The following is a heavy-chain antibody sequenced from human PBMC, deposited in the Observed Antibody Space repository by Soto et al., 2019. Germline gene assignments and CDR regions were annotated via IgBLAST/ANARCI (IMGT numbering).Heavy chain of an antibody. CDR1: GDSITSGVHY. CDR3: ARGGIILTFGGGSGEWGIDY. D-gene: IGHD3-16*01. Sequence: QVQLQESGPELVKPSQTLSLTCTVSGDSITSGVHYWSWVRQHPGKGLEWIGYIFYSGRFYYNPSLESRVTISVEASINRFSLKLSCVTAADTAVYYCARGGIILTFGGGSGEWGIDYWGQGPLATVSS. J-gene: IGHJ4*02. CDR2: IFYSGRF. V-gene: IGHV4-31*03.